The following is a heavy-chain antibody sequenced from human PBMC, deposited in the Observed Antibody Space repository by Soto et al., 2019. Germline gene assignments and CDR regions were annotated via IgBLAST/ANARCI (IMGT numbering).Heavy chain of an antibody. CDR1: GYTFTTSW. Sequence: EVQLVQSGAEVKKPGESLKISCKASGYTFTTSWIAWVRQMPGKGLEWMGIIYPGDSDTRYSPSFQGQVTISADKSTGTAYLQWSSLQAADTAMSYCARHGTSGYWGQGTLVTVSS. V-gene: IGHV5-51*01. J-gene: IGHJ4*02. CDR2: IYPGDSDT. CDR3: ARHGTSGY.